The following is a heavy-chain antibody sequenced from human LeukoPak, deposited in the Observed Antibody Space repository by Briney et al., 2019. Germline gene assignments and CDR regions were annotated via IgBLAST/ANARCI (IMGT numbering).Heavy chain of an antibody. V-gene: IGHV4-34*01. CDR1: GGSFNSYC. J-gene: IGHJ4*02. Sequence: SETLSLTCAVYGGSFNSYCWTWIRQSPGRGLEWIGEINHSGVTNYNPSLKSRITMSVDTSKNQFALKLNSVTAADSAVYYCARGARLLGWFVVGRPPSAYCFDSWGLGTLFTVSS. CDR3: ARGARLLGWFVVGRPPSAYCFDS. D-gene: IGHD3-3*01. CDR2: INHSGVT.